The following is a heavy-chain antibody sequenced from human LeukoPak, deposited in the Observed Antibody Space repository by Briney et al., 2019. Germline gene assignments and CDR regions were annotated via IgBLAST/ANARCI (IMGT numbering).Heavy chain of an antibody. V-gene: IGHV1-2*02. CDR2: INPNSGGT. J-gene: IGHJ4*02. D-gene: IGHD4-11*01. Sequence: GASVKVSCKASGYTFTGYYMHWVRQAPGQGLEWMGWINPNSGGTNYAQKFQGRVTMTRDTSISTAYMELSRLRSDDTAVYYCARDIGRSATVTQYYFDYWGQGTLVTVSS. CDR3: ARDIGRSATVTQYYFDY. CDR1: GYTFTGYY.